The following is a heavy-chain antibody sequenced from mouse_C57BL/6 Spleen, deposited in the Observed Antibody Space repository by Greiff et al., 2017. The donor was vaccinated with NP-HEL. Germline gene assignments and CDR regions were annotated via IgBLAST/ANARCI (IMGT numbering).Heavy chain of an antibody. CDR2: IYPRSGNT. J-gene: IGHJ4*01. CDR3: ASRSTMITTYAMDY. D-gene: IGHD2-4*01. V-gene: IGHV1-81*01. CDR1: GYTFTSYG. Sequence: QVQLKESGAELARPGASVKLSCKASGYTFTSYGISWVKQRTGQGLEWIGEIYPRSGNTYYNEKFKGKATLTADKSSSTAYMELRSLTSEDSAVYFCASRSTMITTYAMDYWGQGTSVTVSS.